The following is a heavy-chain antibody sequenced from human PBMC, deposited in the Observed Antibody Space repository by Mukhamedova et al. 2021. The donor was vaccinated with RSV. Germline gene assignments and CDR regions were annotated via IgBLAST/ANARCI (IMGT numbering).Heavy chain of an antibody. D-gene: IGHD3-10*01. CDR2: ISYDGSNK. CDR3: ARGLYGSGSYLDDY. J-gene: IGHJ4*02. Sequence: GLEWVAVISYDGSNKNYADSVKGRFTISRDNSKNTLYLQMNSLRAEDTAVYYCARGLYGSGSYLDDYWGQGTLVTVSS. V-gene: IGHV3-30*04.